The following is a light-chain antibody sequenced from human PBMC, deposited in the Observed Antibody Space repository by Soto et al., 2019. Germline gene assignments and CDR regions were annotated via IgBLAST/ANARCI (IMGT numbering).Light chain of an antibody. Sequence: DIVMTQSPLSLPVTPGEPASISCRSSQSLLHSNGYNYLDWYLQKPGQSPQLLIYLGSNRASGGPDRFSGSGSGTDFTLKISRVEAEDVGVYYCMQALQTPRTFGQGTKVELK. V-gene: IGKV2-28*01. CDR2: LGS. CDR3: MQALQTPRT. CDR1: QSLLHSNGYNY. J-gene: IGKJ1*01.